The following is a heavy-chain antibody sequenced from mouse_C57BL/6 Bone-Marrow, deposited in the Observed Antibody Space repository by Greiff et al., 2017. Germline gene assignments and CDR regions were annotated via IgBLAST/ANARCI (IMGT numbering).Heavy chain of an antibody. J-gene: IGHJ1*01. D-gene: IGHD2-3*01. CDR2: IWSGGST. CDR1: GFSLTSYG. CDR3: AIYDGYYFDV. Sequence: QVQLQQSGPGLVQPSQSLYITCTVSGFSLTSYGVHWVRQSPGKGLEWLGVIWSGGSTDYNAAFISRLSISKYNSKSQVFFKMNSLQSNDTAIYYCAIYDGYYFDVWGAGTTVTVSS. V-gene: IGHV2-2*03.